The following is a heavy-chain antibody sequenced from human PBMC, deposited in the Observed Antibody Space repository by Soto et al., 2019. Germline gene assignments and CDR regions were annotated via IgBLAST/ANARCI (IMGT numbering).Heavy chain of an antibody. CDR2: IYTSGAT. CDR3: ARGGIQLLYDFDY. CDR1: GSSFSNFY. D-gene: IGHD3-10*01. J-gene: IGHJ4*02. Sequence: SETLSLTCSVSGSSFSNFYWSWIRQSAGKGLEWIGRIYTSGATSYNPSLKSRVTMSVDTSETQMSLNLRSVTAADTAVYYCARGGIQLLYDFDYWGQGILVTVSS. V-gene: IGHV4-4*07.